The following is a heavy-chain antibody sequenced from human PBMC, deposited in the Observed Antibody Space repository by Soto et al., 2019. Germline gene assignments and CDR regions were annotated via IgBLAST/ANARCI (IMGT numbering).Heavy chain of an antibody. CDR2: IYWDDDK. Sequence: QITLKESGPTLVKPTQTLTLTCTFSGFSLSTSGVGVGWIRQPPGKALEWLALIYWDDDKRYSPSLKSRLTIPKDTSKNQVVLTMPNMDPVDTATYYCAHGGIMITFGGVIDFDYWGQGTLVTVSS. V-gene: IGHV2-5*02. CDR1: GFSLSTSGVG. D-gene: IGHD3-16*01. CDR3: AHGGIMITFGGVIDFDY. J-gene: IGHJ4*02.